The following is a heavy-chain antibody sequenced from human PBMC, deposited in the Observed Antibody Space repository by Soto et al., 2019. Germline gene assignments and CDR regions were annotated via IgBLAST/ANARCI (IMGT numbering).Heavy chain of an antibody. V-gene: IGHV3-23*01. CDR3: AKLHDYGDYPYYYGMDV. CDR2: ISGSGGST. J-gene: IGHJ6*02. CDR1: GFTFSSYA. Sequence: GGSLRLSCAASGFTFSSYAMSWVRQAPGKGLEWVSAISGSGGSTYYADSVKGRLTISRDNSKNTLYLQMNSLRAEDTAVYYCAKLHDYGDYPYYYGMDVWGQGTTVTVS. D-gene: IGHD4-17*01.